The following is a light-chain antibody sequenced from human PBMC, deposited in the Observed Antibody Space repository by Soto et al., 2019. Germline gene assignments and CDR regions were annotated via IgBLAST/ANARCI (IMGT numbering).Light chain of an antibody. V-gene: IGKV1-5*01. CDR2: DAS. J-gene: IGKJ1*01. Sequence: DIPMTQSPSTLSASVGDRVTITCRASQSISRWLAWYQQRPGKAPKLLMSDASNLESGVPSRFSGSGSGTEFTLTSSSLQPDDFATYYCQQYNNYSRWAFGQGTKVEFK. CDR1: QSISRW. CDR3: QQYNNYSRWA.